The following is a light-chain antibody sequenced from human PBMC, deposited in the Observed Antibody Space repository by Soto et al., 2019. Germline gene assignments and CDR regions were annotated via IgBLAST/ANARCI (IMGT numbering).Light chain of an antibody. Sequence: ESVLTQSPATLSLSPGERATLSCRASPSVSIDLAWYQQKPGQAPRLLIYGASTRAVGIPDRFSGSGSGTDFTLTITRLEPEDSAVYFCQQYTGPPTTFGQGTRLEIK. CDR1: PSVSID. J-gene: IGKJ5*01. CDR2: GAS. V-gene: IGKV3-20*01. CDR3: QQYTGPPTT.